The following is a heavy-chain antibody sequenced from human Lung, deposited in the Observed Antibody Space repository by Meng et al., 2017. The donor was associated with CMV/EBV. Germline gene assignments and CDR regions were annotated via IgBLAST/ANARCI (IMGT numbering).Heavy chain of an antibody. J-gene: IGHJ4*02. Sequence: GESXKISCRGSGFTFTDYWIAWVRQMPGKGLEWVGSLNRGDSETRYNPSFQVQVSISVDKSHSTAYLQGNSPKASDTAMYDCARPRALPSSWFSKFDVWGQGXLVTVSS. CDR1: GFTFTDYW. D-gene: IGHD2-2*01. V-gene: IGHV5-51*01. CDR3: ARPRALPSSWFSKFDV. CDR2: LNRGDSET.